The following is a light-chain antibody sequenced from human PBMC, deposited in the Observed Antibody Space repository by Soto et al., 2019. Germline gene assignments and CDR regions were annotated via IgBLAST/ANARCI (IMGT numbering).Light chain of an antibody. CDR3: SSYTSGSLRV. Sequence: QSALTQPASGCRSPGQSITISCTGTSSDVGGYNYVSWYQHHPGKAPKLLIYEVSYRPSGVSDRFSGSKSANTASLTISGLQAEDEADYYCSSYTSGSLRVFGTGTKVTVL. J-gene: IGLJ1*01. CDR2: EVS. V-gene: IGLV2-14*01. CDR1: SSDVGGYNY.